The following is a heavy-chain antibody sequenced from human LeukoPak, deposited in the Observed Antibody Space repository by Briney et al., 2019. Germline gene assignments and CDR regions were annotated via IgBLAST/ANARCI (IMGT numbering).Heavy chain of an antibody. J-gene: IGHJ5*02. D-gene: IGHD6-19*01. CDR1: GGSISSYY. Sequence: SETLSLTCTVSGGSISSYYWSWIRQPPGKGLEWIGYIYYSGSTNYNPSLKSRVTISVDTSKNQFSLKLSSVTAADTAVYYCARDPVSWIAVAGTGNWFDPWGQGTLVTVSS. CDR2: IYYSGST. CDR3: ARDPVSWIAVAGTGNWFDP. V-gene: IGHV4-59*01.